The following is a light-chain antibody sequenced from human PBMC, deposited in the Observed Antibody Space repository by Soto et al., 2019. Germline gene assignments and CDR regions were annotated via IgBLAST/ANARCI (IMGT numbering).Light chain of an antibody. CDR3: QQAYSFPYT. CDR1: QGVRNW. J-gene: IGKJ2*01. V-gene: IGKV1-12*01. CDR2: AAS. Sequence: DIQMTQSPSSVSASVGDRVTITCRASQGVRNWLAWYQQKPGEAPKLLIYAASTLRRGVPSRFRGRGSGTDFTFTITSLQPEDFATYYCQQAYSFPYTFGQGTKLEIK.